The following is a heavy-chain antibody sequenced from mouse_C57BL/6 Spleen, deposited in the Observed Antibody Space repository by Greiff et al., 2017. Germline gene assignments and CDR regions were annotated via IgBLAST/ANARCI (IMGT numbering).Heavy chain of an antibody. CDR1: GYSITSGYY. CDR3: ARELLRKGFAY. D-gene: IGHD1-1*01. J-gene: IGHJ3*01. Sequence: EVQLQQPGPGLVKPSQSLSLTCSVTGYSITSGYYWNWIRQFPGNKLEWMGYISYDGSNNYNPSLKNRISITRDTSKNQFFLKLNAVTAEDRATYYCARELLRKGFAYWGQGTLVTVSA. V-gene: IGHV3-6*01. CDR2: ISYDGSN.